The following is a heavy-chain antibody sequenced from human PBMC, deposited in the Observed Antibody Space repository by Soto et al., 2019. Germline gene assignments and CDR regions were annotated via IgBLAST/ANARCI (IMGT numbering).Heavy chain of an antibody. J-gene: IGHJ4*02. Sequence: GGSLRLSCAASRFSFHSYGMHWVRQTPGKGLEWVSVIYRGGSTYYADSVKGRFTISRDNSKNTLYLQMNSLRAEDTAVYYCARGVGGYEHLWYFDYWGQGTLVTVSS. D-gene: IGHD5-12*01. CDR3: ARGVGGYEHLWYFDY. CDR1: RFSFHSYG. CDR2: IYRGGST. V-gene: IGHV3-53*01.